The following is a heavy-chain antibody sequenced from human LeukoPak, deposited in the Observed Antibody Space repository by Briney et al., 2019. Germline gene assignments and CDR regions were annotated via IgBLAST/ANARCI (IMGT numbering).Heavy chain of an antibody. CDR3: ARGEKMAAAGDFDY. D-gene: IGHD6-13*01. J-gene: IGHJ4*02. V-gene: IGHV1-46*01. Sequence: ASVKVSCKASGYTFTSYFMHWVRQAPGQGLEWMGIINPSGGSTSYAQKFQGRVTITRDTSASTAYMELSSLRSEDTAVYYCARGEKMAAAGDFDYWGQGTLVTVSS. CDR2: INPSGGST. CDR1: GYTFTSYF.